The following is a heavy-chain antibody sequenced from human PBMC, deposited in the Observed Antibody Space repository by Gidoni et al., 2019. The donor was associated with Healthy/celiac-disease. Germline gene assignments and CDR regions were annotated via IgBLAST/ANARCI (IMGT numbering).Heavy chain of an antibody. V-gene: IGHV5-10-1*01. CDR2: IDPSDSYT. CDR1: GESCTSYW. CDR3: ARRTTVVRGVIEDY. Sequence: EGQLVQSGAEVKKPGESLRISGKGSGESCTSYWISWVRQMPGKGLEWMGRIDPSDSYTNYSPSFPGHVTLSADKSISTAYLQWSSLKASDTAMYYCARRTTVVRGVIEDYWGQGTLVTVSS. J-gene: IGHJ4*02. D-gene: IGHD3-10*01.